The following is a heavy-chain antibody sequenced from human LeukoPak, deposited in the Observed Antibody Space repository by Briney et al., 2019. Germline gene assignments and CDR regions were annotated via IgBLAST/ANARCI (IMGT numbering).Heavy chain of an antibody. CDR1: GGSISSYY. J-gene: IGHJ4*02. CDR2: IYYSWST. Sequence: SETLSLTCTVSGGSISSYYWSWIRQPPGKGLEWIGYIYYSWSTNYNPSLKSRVTISVDTSKNQFSLRLRSVTAADTAMYYCARMITLPSGYDYFVYWGQGTLVTVSS. D-gene: IGHD5-12*01. CDR3: ARMITLPSGYDYFVY. V-gene: IGHV4-59*01.